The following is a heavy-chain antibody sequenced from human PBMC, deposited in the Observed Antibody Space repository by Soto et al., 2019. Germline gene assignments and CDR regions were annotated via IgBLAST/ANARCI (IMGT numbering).Heavy chain of an antibody. CDR3: ARVTVTGTSYYFDY. CDR2: FNPADSDT. V-gene: IGHV5-51*01. Sequence: PGESLKISCKCSGYSFTSYWIGWVRQMPGKGLEWMGLFNPADSDTRYRSSFQGQVTFSADKSISTAYLQWSSLKPSDTAMYYCARVTVTGTSYYFDYWGQGTRVTVSS. CDR1: GYSFTSYW. J-gene: IGHJ4*03. D-gene: IGHD6-19*01.